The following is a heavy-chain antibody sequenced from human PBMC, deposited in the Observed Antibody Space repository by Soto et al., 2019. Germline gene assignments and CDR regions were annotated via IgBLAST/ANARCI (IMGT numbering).Heavy chain of an antibody. CDR1: GASMTSSSYY. CDR3: ATGVGALAAAGPFDY. Sequence: PSETLSLTCTVSGASMTSSSYYWGCVRQPPGLGLEWIGTIYYNGSTYYSPSLKSRVTISVDTSKNHFSLSLRSVTAEDTAVYYCATGVGALAAAGPFDYWGQGALVTVSS. D-gene: IGHD2-15*01. CDR2: IYYNGST. J-gene: IGHJ4*02. V-gene: IGHV4-39*07.